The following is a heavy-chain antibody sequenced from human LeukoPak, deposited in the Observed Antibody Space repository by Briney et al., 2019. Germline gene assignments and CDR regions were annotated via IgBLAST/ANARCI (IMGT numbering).Heavy chain of an antibody. V-gene: IGHV4-39*07. CDR3: ARAFWEFNLDY. CDR1: SGSISTSNYY. D-gene: IGHD3-3*01. Sequence: SETLSLTCTVSSGSISTSNYYWGWVRQPPGKALEWIGNIFYSGSTYYSPSLKSRVTISLDTSKSQFSLQLTSVTAADTAVYYCARAFWEFNLDYWGQGALVTVSS. J-gene: IGHJ4*02. CDR2: IFYSGST.